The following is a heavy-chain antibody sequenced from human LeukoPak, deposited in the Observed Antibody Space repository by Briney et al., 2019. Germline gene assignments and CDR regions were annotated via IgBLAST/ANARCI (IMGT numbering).Heavy chain of an antibody. CDR3: ASGIAAAGTGFRLNYYYYGMDV. D-gene: IGHD6-13*01. Sequence: SETLSLTCTVSGGSISSYYWSWIRQPPGKGLEWIGYIYYSGSTNYNPSLKSRVTISVDTSKNQFSLKLSSVTAADTAVYYCASGIAAAGTGFRLNYYYYGMDVWGQGTTVTVSS. V-gene: IGHV4-59*08. CDR1: GGSISSYY. CDR2: IYYSGST. J-gene: IGHJ6*02.